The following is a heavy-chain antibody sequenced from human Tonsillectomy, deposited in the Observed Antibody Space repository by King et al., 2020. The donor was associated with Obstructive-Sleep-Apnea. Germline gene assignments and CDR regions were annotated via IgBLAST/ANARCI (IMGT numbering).Heavy chain of an antibody. D-gene: IGHD4-23*01. CDR2: GWYDGTNK. CDR1: GFTFSSYG. CDR3: ARDSATVVALDY. V-gene: IGHV3-33*01. Sequence: VQLVESGGGVVQPGRSLRLSCAASGFTFSSYGMHWVRQAPGKGLEWVAVGWYDGTNKYYADSVKGRFTISRDNSKNTLYLQMNSLRAEDTAVYYCARDSATVVALDYWGQGTLVTVSS. J-gene: IGHJ4*02.